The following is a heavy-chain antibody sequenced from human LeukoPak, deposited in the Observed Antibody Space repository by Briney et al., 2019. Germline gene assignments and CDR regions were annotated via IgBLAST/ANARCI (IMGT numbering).Heavy chain of an antibody. D-gene: IGHD3-10*01. J-gene: IGHJ3*02. V-gene: IGHV3-48*03. CDR2: ISSSGSTI. Sequence: GGSLRLSCAASGFTFSSYEMNWVRQAPGKGLEWVSYISSSGSTIYYADSVKGRFTISRDNAKNSLYLQMNSLRAEDTAVYYCARDGYYGSSYAFDIWGQGTMVTVSS. CDR3: ARDGYYGSSYAFDI. CDR1: GFTFSSYE.